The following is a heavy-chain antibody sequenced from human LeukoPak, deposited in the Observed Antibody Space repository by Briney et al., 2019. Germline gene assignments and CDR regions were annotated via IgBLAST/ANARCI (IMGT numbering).Heavy chain of an antibody. Sequence: PGGSLRLSCAASGFTFSSYAMSWVRQAPGKGLEWVSGISGSGDNTYYADSVKGRLTISRDNSKSTLFLQMNSLRAEDTAIYYCAPRRNSYGHFDYWGQGTPVTVSS. CDR3: APRRNSYGHFDY. D-gene: IGHD5-18*01. CDR2: ISGSGDNT. CDR1: GFTFSSYA. J-gene: IGHJ4*02. V-gene: IGHV3-23*01.